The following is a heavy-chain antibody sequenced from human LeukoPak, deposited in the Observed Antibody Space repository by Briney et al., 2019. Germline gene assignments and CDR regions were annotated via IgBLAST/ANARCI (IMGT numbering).Heavy chain of an antibody. V-gene: IGHV3-66*01. CDR1: GFIVSDNY. J-gene: IGHJ4*02. D-gene: IGHD5-12*01. CDR3: ARDGEWLRPMDY. Sequence: PGGSLRLSCAASGFIVSDNYMSWVRQAPGKGLEWLAVIYGGNSTYYAASVKGRFTISRDNAKNSLYLQMNSLRAEDTAVYYCARDGEWLRPMDYWGQGTLVTVSS. CDR2: IYGGNST.